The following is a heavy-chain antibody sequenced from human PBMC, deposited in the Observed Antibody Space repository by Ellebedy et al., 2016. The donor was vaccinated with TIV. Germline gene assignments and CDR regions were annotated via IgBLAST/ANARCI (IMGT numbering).Heavy chain of an antibody. V-gene: IGHV3-23*01. CDR3: VKDVASATYLFDY. CDR1: GFSFSGYA. Sequence: PGGSLRLSCAASGFSFSGYAMSWVRQAPGKGLEWVSSISKSGSSTYYADSEKGRFTISRDNSKNTLYLQMNSLRAEDTAEYYCVKDVASATYLFDYWGQGTLVTVSS. CDR2: ISKSGSST. D-gene: IGHD6-19*01. J-gene: IGHJ4*02.